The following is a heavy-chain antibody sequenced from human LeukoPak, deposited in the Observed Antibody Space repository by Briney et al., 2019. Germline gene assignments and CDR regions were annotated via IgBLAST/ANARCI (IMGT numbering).Heavy chain of an antibody. J-gene: IGHJ4*02. V-gene: IGHV3-48*02. CDR3: AREDAIIVVTTDVAFDY. CDR2: ISSSSSTI. Sequence: GGSLRLSCAASGFTFSSYSMNWVRQAPGKGLEWVSYISSSSSTIYYADSVKGRFTISRDNAKNSLYLQMNSLRDEDTAVYYCAREDAIIVVTTDVAFDYWGQGTLVTVSS. CDR1: GFTFSSYS. D-gene: IGHD2-21*02.